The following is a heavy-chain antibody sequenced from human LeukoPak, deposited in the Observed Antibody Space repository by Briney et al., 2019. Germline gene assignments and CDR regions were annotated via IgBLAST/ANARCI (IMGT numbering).Heavy chain of an antibody. Sequence: PSETLSLTCAVYGGSFSGYYWSWIRQPPGKGLEWIGEINHSGSTNYNPSHKSRVTISVDTSKNQFSLKLSSVTAADTAVYYCASGPWYYDSSGYWNYWGQGTLVTVSS. CDR1: GGSFSGYY. V-gene: IGHV4-34*01. J-gene: IGHJ4*02. CDR2: INHSGST. CDR3: ASGPWYYDSSGYWNY. D-gene: IGHD3-22*01.